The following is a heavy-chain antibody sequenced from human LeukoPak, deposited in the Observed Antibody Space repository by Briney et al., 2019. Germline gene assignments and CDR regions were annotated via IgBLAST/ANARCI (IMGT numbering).Heavy chain of an antibody. Sequence: QPGGSLRLSCAASGFTFDDYAMHWVRQAPGKGLEWVSGISWNSGTIGYADSVKGRFTISRDNAKNSLYLQMHSLRAEDTAFYSSAKDVTGTGAFDIWGQGTMVTVSS. CDR2: ISWNSGTI. D-gene: IGHD1-7*01. CDR1: GFTFDDYA. J-gene: IGHJ3*02. CDR3: AKDVTGTGAFDI. V-gene: IGHV3-9*01.